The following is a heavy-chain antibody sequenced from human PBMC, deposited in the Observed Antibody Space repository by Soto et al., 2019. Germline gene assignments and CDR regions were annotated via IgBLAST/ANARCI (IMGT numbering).Heavy chain of an antibody. CDR1: GFTFSSYG. Sequence: LRLSCAASGFTFSSYGMHWVRQAPGKGLEWVAVISYDGSNKYYADSVKGRFTISRDNSKNTLYLQMNSLRAEDTAVYYCAKSTSVTYYDILTGRNGMDVWGQGTTVTVSS. D-gene: IGHD3-9*01. J-gene: IGHJ6*02. CDR3: AKSTSVTYYDILTGRNGMDV. CDR2: ISYDGSNK. V-gene: IGHV3-30*18.